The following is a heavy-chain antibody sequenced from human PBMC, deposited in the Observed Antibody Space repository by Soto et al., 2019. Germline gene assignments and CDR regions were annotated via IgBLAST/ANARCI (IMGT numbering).Heavy chain of an antibody. D-gene: IGHD3-10*01. V-gene: IGHV1-18*01. CDR2: ISPHNGDT. Sequence: QVQLVQSGAEVTKPGASVKVSCKASGYMFISYGISWVRQAPGQGLEWMGWISPHNGDTNYAQKFQGRVTMTTDTSTSTAYMEIRSVTSDDTAAYYCVTTGRDYYGAGSSFDPWGQGTLVTVSS. CDR3: VTTGRDYYGAGSSFDP. J-gene: IGHJ5*02. CDR1: GYMFISYG.